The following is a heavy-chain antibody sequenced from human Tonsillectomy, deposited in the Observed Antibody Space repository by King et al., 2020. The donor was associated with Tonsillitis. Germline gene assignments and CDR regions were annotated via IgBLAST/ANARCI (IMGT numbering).Heavy chain of an antibody. Sequence: VQLQESGPGLVKPSETLSLTCTVSGGSISSYYWSWIRQPPGKGLEWIGYIYYSGSTNYNPSLKSRVTISVDTSKNPFSLKLISATAADTAVYYGARGALLRYFDWSRSGDDYYFDYWGQGTLVTVSS. D-gene: IGHD3-9*01. V-gene: IGHV4-59*01. CDR3: ARGALLRYFDWSRSGDDYYFDY. J-gene: IGHJ4*02. CDR2: IYYSGST. CDR1: GGSISSYY.